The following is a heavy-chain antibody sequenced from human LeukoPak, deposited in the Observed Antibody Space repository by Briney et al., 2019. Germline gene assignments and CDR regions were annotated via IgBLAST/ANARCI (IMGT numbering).Heavy chain of an antibody. V-gene: IGHV3-23*01. J-gene: IGHJ4*02. CDR1: GFTFINYA. D-gene: IGHD3-10*01. CDR3: GRMVRGAVSRFDY. CDR2: ISSNGGTT. Sequence: GGSLRLSCAASGFTFINYAMSWVRQAPGKGPEWVSGISSNGGTTYYADAVKGRFTISRDNSKNTLFLQMNSLTADDTAVYYCGRMVRGAVSRFDYWGQGTLVTVSS.